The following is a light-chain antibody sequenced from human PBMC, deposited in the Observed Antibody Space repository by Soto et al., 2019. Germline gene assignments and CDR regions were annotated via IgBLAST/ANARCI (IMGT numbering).Light chain of an antibody. CDR2: GAS. CDR3: QQYNNWPPVIT. CDR1: QTVTGN. J-gene: IGKJ5*01. Sequence: IVLTQSPATLSLSPVERATLSCMSSQTVTGNYLAWFQQKPGQAPRLLIYGASTRATGIPARFSGSGSGTEFTLTISSLQSEDFAVYYCQQYNNWPPVITFGQGTRLEIK. V-gene: IGKV3-15*01.